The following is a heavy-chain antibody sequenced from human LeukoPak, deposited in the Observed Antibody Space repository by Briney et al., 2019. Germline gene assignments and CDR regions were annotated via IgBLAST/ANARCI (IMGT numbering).Heavy chain of an antibody. CDR3: ARHFLRSGIWFGELFIPAFDY. Sequence: GGSLRLSCAASGFTFSSYAMHWVRQAPGKGLEWVALISYDGSNKYYADSVKGRFTISRDNSNNTLYLQMNSLRAEDTAVYYCARHFLRSGIWFGELFIPAFDYWGQGTLVTVSS. J-gene: IGHJ4*02. CDR2: ISYDGSNK. V-gene: IGHV3-30-3*01. D-gene: IGHD3-10*01. CDR1: GFTFSSYA.